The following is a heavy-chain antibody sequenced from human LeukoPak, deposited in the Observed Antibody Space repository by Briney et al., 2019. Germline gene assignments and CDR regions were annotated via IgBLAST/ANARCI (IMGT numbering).Heavy chain of an antibody. CDR1: GYSISSGYH. CDR3: ARVVQSTDSSGFYLPEYFQH. D-gene: IGHD3-22*01. V-gene: IGHV4-38-2*02. CDR2: IYHSGST. Sequence: PSETLSLTCTVSGYSISSGYHWGWIRQPPGKGLEWIGSIYHSGSTYYNPSLKSRVTISVDTSKNQFSLKLRSVTAADTAVYYCARVVQSTDSSGFYLPEYFQHWGQGTLVTVSS. J-gene: IGHJ1*01.